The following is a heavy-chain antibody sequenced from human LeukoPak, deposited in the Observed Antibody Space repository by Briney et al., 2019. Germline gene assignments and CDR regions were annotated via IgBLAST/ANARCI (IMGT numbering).Heavy chain of an antibody. CDR3: ARGPTHIVVGNWFDP. CDR1: GFTFSSYW. CDR2: IKRDGSEK. V-gene: IGHV3-7*01. J-gene: IGHJ5*02. Sequence: PGGSLRLSCAASGFTFSSYWMSWVRQAPGKGLEWVANIKRDGSEKYYVDSVKGRFTISRDNAKNSLYLQMNSLRAEDTAVYYCARGPTHIVVGNWFDPWGQGTLVTVSS. D-gene: IGHD2-2*01.